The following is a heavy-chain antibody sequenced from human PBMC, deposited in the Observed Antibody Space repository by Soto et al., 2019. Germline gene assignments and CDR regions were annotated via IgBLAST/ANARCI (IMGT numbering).Heavy chain of an antibody. CDR2: IIPIFGTA. J-gene: IGHJ4*02. Sequence: SVKVSCKASGGTFSSYAISWVRQAPGQGLEWMGGIIPIFGTANYAQKFQGRVTITADESTSTAYMELRSLRSEDTAVYYCAREVDTAMVTPNYYFDYWGQGTLVTVSS. CDR3: AREVDTAMVTPNYYFDY. D-gene: IGHD5-18*01. V-gene: IGHV1-69*13. CDR1: GGTFSSYA.